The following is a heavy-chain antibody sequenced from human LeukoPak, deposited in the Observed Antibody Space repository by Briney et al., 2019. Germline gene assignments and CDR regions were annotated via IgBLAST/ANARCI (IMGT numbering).Heavy chain of an antibody. V-gene: IGHV1-18*01. CDR3: ARVYYDSSAYWYFDL. D-gene: IGHD3-22*01. J-gene: IGHJ2*01. Sequence: VASVKVSCKASGYTFTSYGISWVRQAPGQGLEWMGWISAYNGNTNYAQKLQGRVTMTTDTSTSTAYMELRSLRSDDTAVYYCARVYYDSSAYWYFDLWGRGTLVTVSS. CDR1: GYTFTSYG. CDR2: ISAYNGNT.